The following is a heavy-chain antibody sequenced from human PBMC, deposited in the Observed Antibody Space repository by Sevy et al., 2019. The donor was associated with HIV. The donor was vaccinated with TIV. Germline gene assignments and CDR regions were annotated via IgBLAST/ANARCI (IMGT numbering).Heavy chain of an antibody. Sequence: ASVKLSCKVSGYTLTQLSMHWVRQAPGKGLEWMGTFDPEDGKTIYAQKFQGRVTLTEDTSTDTAYMELSSLRPEDTAVFYCTITKDYYDNSGYPFDYWGQGTLVTVSS. CDR2: FDPEDGKT. CDR3: TITKDYYDNSGYPFDY. D-gene: IGHD3-22*01. J-gene: IGHJ4*02. V-gene: IGHV1-24*01. CDR1: GYTLTQLS.